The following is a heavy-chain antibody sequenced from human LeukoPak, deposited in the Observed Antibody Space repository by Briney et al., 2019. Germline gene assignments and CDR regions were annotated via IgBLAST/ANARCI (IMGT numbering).Heavy chain of an antibody. CDR1: GFTVSSNY. CDR2: IYSGGST. D-gene: IGHD6-19*01. V-gene: IGHV3-53*01. CDR3: ARAGQWLADAFDI. Sequence: PGGSLRLSCAASGFTVSSNYMSWVRQAPGKGLEWVSVIYSGGSTYYADSVKGRFTISRDNSKNTLYLQMNSLRAEDTAVYYCARAGQWLADAFDIWGQGTMVTVSS. J-gene: IGHJ3*02.